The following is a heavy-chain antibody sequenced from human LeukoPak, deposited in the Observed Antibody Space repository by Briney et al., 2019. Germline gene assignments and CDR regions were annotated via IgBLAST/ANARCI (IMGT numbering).Heavy chain of an antibody. D-gene: IGHD1-26*01. J-gene: IGHJ6*03. CDR3: ARGMGIVGATAYYYMDV. CDR2: MNPNSGNI. V-gene: IGHV1-8*01. CDR1: GYTFTSYD. Sequence: ASVKVSCKASGYTFTSYDINWVRQVTGQGLEWMGWMNPNSGNIGYAQKFQGRVTMTRNTSISTAYMELSSLRSEDTAVYYCARGMGIVGATAYYYMDVWGKGTTVTVSS.